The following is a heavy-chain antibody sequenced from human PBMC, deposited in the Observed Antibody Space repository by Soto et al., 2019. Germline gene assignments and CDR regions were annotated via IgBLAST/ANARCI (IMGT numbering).Heavy chain of an antibody. Sequence: PGGSLRLSCAASGFTFSSYSMNWVRQAPGKGLEWVSSISSSSSYIYYADSVKGRFTISRDNAKNSLYLQMNSLRAEDTAVYYCARDDNDFWSGYYAPSSYYYYYYMDVWGKGTTVTVSS. V-gene: IGHV3-21*01. D-gene: IGHD3-3*01. J-gene: IGHJ6*03. CDR2: ISSSSSYI. CDR3: ARDDNDFWSGYYAPSSYYYYYYMDV. CDR1: GFTFSSYS.